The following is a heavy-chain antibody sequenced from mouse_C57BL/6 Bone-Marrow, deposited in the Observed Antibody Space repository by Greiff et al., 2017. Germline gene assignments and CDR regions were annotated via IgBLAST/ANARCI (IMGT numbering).Heavy chain of an antibody. V-gene: IGHV1-26*01. CDR1: GYTFTDYY. D-gene: IGHD2-10*02. CDR2: INPNNGGT. Sequence: VQLQQSGPELVKPGASVKISCKASGYTFTDYYMNWVKQSHGKSLEWIGDINPNNGGTSYNQKFKGKATLTVDKSSSTAYMELRSLTSEDSAVYYCTKRYGKGYYAMAYWGQGTSVTVSS. J-gene: IGHJ4*01. CDR3: TKRYGKGYYAMAY.